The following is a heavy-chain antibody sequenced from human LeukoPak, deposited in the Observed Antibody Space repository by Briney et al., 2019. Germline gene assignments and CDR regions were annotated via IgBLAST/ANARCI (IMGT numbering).Heavy chain of an antibody. CDR3: ARSDCGGGRCYYFDY. V-gene: IGHV3-53*01. CDR1: GFTVSSNY. J-gene: IGHJ4*02. Sequence: GGSLRLSCTASGFTVSSNYMSWVRQAPGQGLEWVSVIYSGGSTYYADSVKGRFTISRDNSENTLYLQMNSLRAEDTAVYYCARSDCGGGRCYYFDYWGQGTLVTVSS. CDR2: IYSGGST. D-gene: IGHD2-15*01.